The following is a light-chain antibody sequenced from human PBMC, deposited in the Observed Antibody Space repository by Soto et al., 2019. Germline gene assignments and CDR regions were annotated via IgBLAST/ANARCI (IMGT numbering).Light chain of an antibody. J-gene: IGKJ1*01. CDR2: DAS. V-gene: IGKV3-11*01. CDR1: QSVYTY. Sequence: EVVLTQSPATVSLSPGEGATLSWRASQSVYTYLAWYQQKPGQAPRLLIFDASKRATGIPARFSGSGSGTDFTLTISSLEPEDFAVYYCQHYSTSRGAFGQGTKVDIK. CDR3: QHYSTSRGA.